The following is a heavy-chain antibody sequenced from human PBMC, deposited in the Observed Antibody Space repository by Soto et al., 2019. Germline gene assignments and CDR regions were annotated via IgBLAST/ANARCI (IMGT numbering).Heavy chain of an antibody. J-gene: IGHJ3*02. CDR3: ANQRGGRGTKPYYYGSGPAHAFDI. Sequence: EVQLLESGGGLVQPGGSLRLSCAASGFTFSSYAMSWVRQAPGKGLEWVSAISGSGGSTYYADSVKGRFTISRDNSKNTLYLQMNSLRAEDTAVYYCANQRGGRGTKPYYYGSGPAHAFDIWGQGTMVTVSS. CDR2: ISGSGGST. D-gene: IGHD3-10*01. V-gene: IGHV3-23*01. CDR1: GFTFSSYA.